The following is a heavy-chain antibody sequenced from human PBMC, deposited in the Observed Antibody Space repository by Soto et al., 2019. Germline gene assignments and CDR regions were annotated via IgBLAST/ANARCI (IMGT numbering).Heavy chain of an antibody. V-gene: IGHV4-4*02. CDR2: TYHSGST. CDR1: GGSIISKDW. J-gene: IGHJ3*02. Sequence: QVHLQESGPGLVKPSGTLSLTCTVSGGSIISKDWWTWVRQSPGKGLEWIGETYHSGSTNYNPSLKSRLTISVYESKKQFSLKLTSVTAADTAIYYGASRRWELGSFDIWGQGTMVTVSS. D-gene: IGHD7-27*01. CDR3: ASRRWELGSFDI.